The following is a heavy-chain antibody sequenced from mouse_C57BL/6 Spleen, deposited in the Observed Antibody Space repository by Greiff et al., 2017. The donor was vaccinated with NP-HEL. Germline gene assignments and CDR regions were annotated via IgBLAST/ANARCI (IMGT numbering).Heavy chain of an antibody. CDR2: IDPSDSET. D-gene: IGHD2-5*01. J-gene: IGHJ3*01. CDR3: ARGESNYGGAWFAY. Sequence: VQLQQPGAELVRPGSSVKLSCKASGYTFTSYWMHWVKQRPIQGLEWIGNIDPSDSETHYNQKFKDKATLTVDKSSSTAYMQLSSLTSEDSAVYYCARGESNYGGAWFAYWGQGTLVTVSA. V-gene: IGHV1-52*01. CDR1: GYTFTSYW.